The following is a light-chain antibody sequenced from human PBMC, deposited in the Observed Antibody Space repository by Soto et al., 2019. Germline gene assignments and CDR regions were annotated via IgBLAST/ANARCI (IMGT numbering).Light chain of an antibody. CDR2: AAS. CDR1: QTIDNY. J-gene: IGKJ2*01. CDR3: HQTYNTLYT. Sequence: DIQMTQSPSSLSASVGDRVTISCRTSQTIDNYLNWYQQKPGKAPQLLISAASTLQSGVSSRFSGSGSGTEFTLTINSLQPEDYATYYCHQTYNTLYTFGQGTKVEIK. V-gene: IGKV1-39*01.